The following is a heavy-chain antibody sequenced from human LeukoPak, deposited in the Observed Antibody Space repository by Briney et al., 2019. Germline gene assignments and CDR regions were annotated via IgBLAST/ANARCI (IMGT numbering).Heavy chain of an antibody. CDR2: LRYDGSNE. D-gene: IGHD3-10*01. Sequence: PGGSLRLSCAVSGFSFSRQGMHWVRQAPGKGLEWLTFLRYDGSNEYYADSVKGRFTISRDNSKNTLYLQMNSLRVEDTAVYYCAGAVSDHNSGYGMDVWGQGTTVTVSS. CDR3: AGAVSDHNSGYGMDV. CDR1: GFSFSRQG. V-gene: IGHV3-30*02. J-gene: IGHJ6*02.